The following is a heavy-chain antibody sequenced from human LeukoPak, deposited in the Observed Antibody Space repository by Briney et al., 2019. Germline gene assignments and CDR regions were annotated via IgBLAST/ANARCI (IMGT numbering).Heavy chain of an antibody. V-gene: IGHV3-30*02. CDR3: AKDPIAAAGHNWFDP. CDR1: GFTFSSYG. J-gene: IGHJ5*02. Sequence: GGSLRLSCAASGFTFSSYGMHCVRQAPGKGLEWVAFIRYDGSNKYYADSVKGRFTISRDNSKNTLYLQMNSLRAEDTAVYYCAKDPIAAAGHNWFDPWGQGTLVTVSS. D-gene: IGHD6-13*01. CDR2: IRYDGSNK.